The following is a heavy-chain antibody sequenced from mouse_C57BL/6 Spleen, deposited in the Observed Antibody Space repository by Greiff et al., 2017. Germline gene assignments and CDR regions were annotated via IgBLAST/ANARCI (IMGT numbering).Heavy chain of an antibody. CDR2: ISGGGGNT. J-gene: IGHJ1*03. D-gene: IGHD1-1*01. Sequence: DVMLVESGGGLVKPGGSLKLSCAASGFTFSSYTMSWVRQTPEKRLEWVATISGGGGNTYYPDSVKGRFTISRDNAKNTLYLQMSSLRSEDTALYYCARHQGVYYGSSYWYFDVWGTGTTVTVSS. V-gene: IGHV5-9*01. CDR1: GFTFSSYT. CDR3: ARHQGVYYGSSYWYFDV.